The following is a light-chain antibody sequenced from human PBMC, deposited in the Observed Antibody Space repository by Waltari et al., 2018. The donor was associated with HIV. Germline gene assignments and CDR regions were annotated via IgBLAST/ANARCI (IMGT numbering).Light chain of an antibody. CDR3: CSYAGTSILV. Sequence: QSALTQPASVSGSPGQSITISCTGTSSDVGSYNLVSWYQQHPGKAPKLMIYEVTKRPSGVSNRFSCSKSGNTASLTISGLQADDDGDYHCCSYAGTSILVFGGGTKLTVL. V-gene: IGLV2-23*02. CDR2: EVT. CDR1: SSDVGSYNL. J-gene: IGLJ3*02.